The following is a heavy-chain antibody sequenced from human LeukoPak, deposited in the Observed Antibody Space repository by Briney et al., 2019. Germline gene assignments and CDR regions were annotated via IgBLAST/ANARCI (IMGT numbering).Heavy chain of an antibody. J-gene: IGHJ5*02. V-gene: IGHV3-7*01. CDR3: ARDTSRGFDP. D-gene: IGHD6-13*01. CDR2: IKDDGSQK. CDR1: GFNFVKYW. Sequence: PGGSLRLSCPPSGFNFVKYWMTWVRQVPGKGLEWVANIKDDGSQKYYVDSVKGRFTISRDNGKKSLYLQMNSLRGEDTAIYYCARDTSRGFDPWGQGTLVTVSS.